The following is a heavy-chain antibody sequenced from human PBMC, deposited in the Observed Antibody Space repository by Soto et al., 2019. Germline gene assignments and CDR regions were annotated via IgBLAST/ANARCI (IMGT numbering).Heavy chain of an antibody. CDR3: ARGRGVSSWYETPHYFDS. J-gene: IGHJ4*02. D-gene: IGHD6-13*01. CDR1: GYSFTSYG. CDR2: ISVHNGYT. V-gene: IGHV1-18*01. Sequence: QVQLVQSGAEVKKPGASVKVSCRASGYSFTSYGITWVRQTPGQGLERMGWISVHNGYTNYPQKLQDRITMTTDTSTSTAYMELTSLRSDDTAVYYCARGRGVSSWYETPHYFDSWGQGTLVTVSS.